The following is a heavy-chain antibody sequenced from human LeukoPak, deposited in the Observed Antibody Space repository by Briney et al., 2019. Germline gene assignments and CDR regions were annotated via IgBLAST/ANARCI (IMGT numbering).Heavy chain of an antibody. J-gene: IGHJ4*02. CDR2: ISGSGGST. Sequence: GGSLRLSCAASGFTFSSYAMSWVRQAPGKGLEWVSAISGSGGSTYYADSVKGRFTISRDNSKNTLHLQMNSLRAEDTAVYYCAKDSRGSSSYYFDYWGQGTLVTVSS. V-gene: IGHV3-23*01. CDR1: GFTFSSYA. CDR3: AKDSRGSSSYYFDY. D-gene: IGHD6-6*01.